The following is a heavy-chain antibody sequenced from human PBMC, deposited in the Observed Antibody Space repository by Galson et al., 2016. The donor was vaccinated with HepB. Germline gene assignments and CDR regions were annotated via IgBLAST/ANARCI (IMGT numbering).Heavy chain of an antibody. CDR1: GFTFSSYR. Sequence: SLRLSCAASGFTFSSYRMHWVRQAPGKGLVWVSHIDYDGSSTKYAESVKGRFTISRDNAKNTLFLQMTSLRGDDTAAYYCARVERFSGSHYDYWGQGTLVSVSS. CDR2: IDYDGSST. CDR3: ARVERFSGSHYDY. D-gene: IGHD1-26*01. V-gene: IGHV3-74*01. J-gene: IGHJ4*02.